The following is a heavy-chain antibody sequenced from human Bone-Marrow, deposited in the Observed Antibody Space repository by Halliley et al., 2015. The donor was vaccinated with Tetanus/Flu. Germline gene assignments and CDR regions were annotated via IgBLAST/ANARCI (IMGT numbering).Heavy chain of an antibody. CDR2: IFYTGNT. V-gene: IGHV4-59*01. J-gene: IGHJ6*02. CDR3: ARVERGGMDV. Sequence: TLSLTCTVSGGSISSYYWAWIRQPPGKGLEWIGDIFYTGNTNYNPSLESRVTTSLERSKNQFSLNLRSVTAADTAVYYCARVERGGMDVWGQGTTVTVSS. D-gene: IGHD1-1*01. CDR1: GGSISSYY.